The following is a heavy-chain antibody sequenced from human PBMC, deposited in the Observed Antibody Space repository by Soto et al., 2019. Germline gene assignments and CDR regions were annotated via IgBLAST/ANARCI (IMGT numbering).Heavy chain of an antibody. CDR1: GYTFTNYG. D-gene: IGHD2-21*02. J-gene: IGHJ6*02. Sequence: QVQLVQSGAEVKKPGASVKVSCKASGYTFTNYGISWVRQAGGQGLEWMGWISAYNGNTNYAQKVQGTVTMTTDTSTSTAYMELRSLRSDDTAVYYCATQDRTAPRSYYYYGMDVWGQGTTVTVSS. V-gene: IGHV1-18*01. CDR2: ISAYNGNT. CDR3: ATQDRTAPRSYYYYGMDV.